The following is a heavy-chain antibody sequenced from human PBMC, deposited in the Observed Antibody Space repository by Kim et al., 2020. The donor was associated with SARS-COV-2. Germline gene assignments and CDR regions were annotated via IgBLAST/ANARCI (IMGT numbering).Heavy chain of an antibody. J-gene: IGHJ6*02. Sequence: ASVKVSCKVSGYTLSDLSIDWVRQAPGQGLEWMGSINPKDGETSYAQKFQGRVTMTEDTSTDTAYMELSSLISEDTAVYYCAVNSFGDTSYYNLEVWGQGTTVTVSS. V-gene: IGHV1-24*01. CDR1: GYTLSDLS. CDR3: AVNSFGDTSYYNLEV. D-gene: IGHD3-10*01. CDR2: INPKDGET.